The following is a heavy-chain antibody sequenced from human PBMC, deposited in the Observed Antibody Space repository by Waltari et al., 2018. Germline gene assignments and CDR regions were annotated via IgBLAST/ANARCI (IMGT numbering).Heavy chain of an antibody. CDR1: GFTFSNVW. CDR2: RRTEAEGGTT. Sequence: EEHLVESGGGLVEPGGSLRLSCAASGFTFSNVWMSWVRQAPGQGRVWIGRRRTEAEGGTTQYAAPVKDRFSISRRDSENMLFLQMAYLKTDDTAVYYCTIDHCSPPDVGYWGQGTPVTVSS. D-gene: IGHD2-15*01. V-gene: IGHV3-15*05. CDR3: TIDHCSPPDVGY. J-gene: IGHJ4*02.